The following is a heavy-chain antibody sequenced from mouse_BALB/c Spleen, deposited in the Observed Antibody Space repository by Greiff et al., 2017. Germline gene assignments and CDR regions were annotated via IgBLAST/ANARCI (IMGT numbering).Heavy chain of an antibody. CDR1: GFTFSSYG. V-gene: IGHV5-6*01. D-gene: IGHD2-4*01. CDR2: ISSGGSYT. J-gene: IGHJ4*01. CDR3: ARHGLSTMITKAYAMDY. Sequence: EVNVVESGGDLVKPGGSLKLSCAASGFTFSSYGMSWVRQTPDKRLEWVATISSGGSYTYYPDSVKGRFTISRDNAKNTLYLQMSSLKSEDTAMYYCARHGLSTMITKAYAMDYWGQGTSVTVSS.